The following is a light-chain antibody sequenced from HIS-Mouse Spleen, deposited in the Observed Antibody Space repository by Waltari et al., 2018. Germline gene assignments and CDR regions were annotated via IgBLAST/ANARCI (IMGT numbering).Light chain of an antibody. J-gene: IGLJ2*01. CDR1: SSDVGGYNS. V-gene: IGLV2-8*01. Sequence: QSALTQPPSASGPPGQSFPISCTGTSSDVGGYNSLPRYHQHPGKAPKRRINGVSKRPSGVPDRCSGSRSGNTASLTVSGLQAEDEAEYYCSSYAGSNNLGVFGGGTKLTVL. CDR2: GVS. CDR3: SSYAGSNNLGV.